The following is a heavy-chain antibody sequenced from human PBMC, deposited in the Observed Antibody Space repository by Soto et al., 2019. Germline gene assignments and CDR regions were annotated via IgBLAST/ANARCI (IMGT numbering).Heavy chain of an antibody. D-gene: IGHD6-19*01. Sequence: QVQLVQSGAEVKKPGASVKVSCKASGYTFTGYYMHWVRQAPGQGLEWMGWINPNSGGTNYAQKFQGWVTMTRDTSISTAYMELSRLRSDDTAVYYCARHPQQSSGGYGSSTNWYFDLWGRGTLVTVSS. J-gene: IGHJ2*01. CDR3: ARHPQQSSGGYGSSTNWYFDL. V-gene: IGHV1-2*04. CDR2: INPNSGGT. CDR1: GYTFTGYY.